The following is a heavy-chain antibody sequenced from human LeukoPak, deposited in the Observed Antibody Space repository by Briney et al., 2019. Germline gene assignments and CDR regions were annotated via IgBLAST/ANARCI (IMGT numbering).Heavy chain of an antibody. Sequence: GGSLRLSCAASGFTFSSYAMSWVREAPGKGEEWGSAISGSGGSTYYADSVKGRFSISRENTKNTVYLQMNSLRAEDTAVYYCAKGSYDFWSGYQDYWGQGTLVTVSS. J-gene: IGHJ4*02. CDR3: AKGSYDFWSGYQDY. V-gene: IGHV3-23*01. CDR1: GFTFSSYA. CDR2: ISGSGGST. D-gene: IGHD3-3*01.